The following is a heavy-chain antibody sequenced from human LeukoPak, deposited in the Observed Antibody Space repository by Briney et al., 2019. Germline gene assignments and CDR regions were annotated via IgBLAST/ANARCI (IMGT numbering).Heavy chain of an antibody. CDR3: ARDPDVNTAMVHFDY. D-gene: IGHD5-18*01. V-gene: IGHV3-64D*06. J-gene: IGHJ4*02. CDR1: GFTFSSYA. Sequence: GGSLRLSCSASGFTFSSYAMHWVRQAPGKGLEYVSGISSNGGSTYYADSVKGRFTISRDNSKNTLYLQMSSLRADDTAVYYCARDPDVNTAMVHFDYWGQGTLVTVSS. CDR2: ISSNGGST.